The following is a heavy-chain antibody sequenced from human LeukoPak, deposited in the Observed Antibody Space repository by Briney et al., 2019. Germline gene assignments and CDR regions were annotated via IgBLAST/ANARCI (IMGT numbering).Heavy chain of an antibody. Sequence: GGSLRLSCAASGFTFSSYEMNWVRQAPGKGLEWVANIKQDGSEKYYVDSVKGRFTISRDNAKNSLYLQMNSLRAEDTAVYYCARGSYDFWSGPPYYYYYYMDVWGKGTTVTVSS. D-gene: IGHD3-3*01. CDR2: IKQDGSEK. V-gene: IGHV3-7*04. J-gene: IGHJ6*03. CDR3: ARGSYDFWSGPPYYYYYYMDV. CDR1: GFTFSSYE.